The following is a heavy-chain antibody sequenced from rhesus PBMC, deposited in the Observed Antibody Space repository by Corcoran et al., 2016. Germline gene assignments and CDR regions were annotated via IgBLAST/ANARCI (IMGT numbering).Heavy chain of an antibody. CDR1: GYTFTDYY. D-gene: IGHD2-15*01. J-gene: IGHJ4*01. V-gene: IGHV1S2*01. CDR3: ARGGRVVVLTAYFDY. Sequence: QVQLVQSGAEVKKPGSSVKVSCKASGYTFTDYYMHWVRQAPRQRLERMEWINPYNGNTKYAQKFQGRVTMTRDTSTSTAYMELSSLRSEDTAVYYCARGGRVVVLTAYFDYWGQGVLVTVSS. CDR2: INPYNGNT.